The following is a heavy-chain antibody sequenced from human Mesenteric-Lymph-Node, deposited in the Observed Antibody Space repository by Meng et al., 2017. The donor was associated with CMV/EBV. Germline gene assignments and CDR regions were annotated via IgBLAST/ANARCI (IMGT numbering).Heavy chain of an antibody. J-gene: IGHJ4*02. D-gene: IGHD1-26*01. Sequence: GGSLRLSCAASGFIFDDYPMHWVRQAPGMGLEWVSGISWNSGSIGYADSVKGRFTISRDNSKNTLYLQMNGLRAEDTAVYYCAKAAEPYSGRGRGYFDYWGQGTLVTVSS. V-gene: IGHV3-9*01. CDR2: ISWNSGSI. CDR1: GFIFDDYP. CDR3: AKAAEPYSGRGRGYFDY.